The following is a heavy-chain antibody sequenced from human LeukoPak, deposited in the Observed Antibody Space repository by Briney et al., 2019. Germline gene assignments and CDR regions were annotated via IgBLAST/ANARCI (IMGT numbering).Heavy chain of an antibody. D-gene: IGHD3-9*01. V-gene: IGHV1-3*01. CDR3: ATLSQYYDILTGYSHDAFDI. CDR1: GYTFTSYA. Sequence: ASVKVSCKASGYTFTSYAMHWVRQAPGQRLEWMGWINAGNGNTKYSQKFQGRVTITRDTSASTAYMELSSLRSEDTAVYYCATLSQYYDILTGYSHDAFDIWGQGTMVTVSS. CDR2: INAGNGNT. J-gene: IGHJ3*02.